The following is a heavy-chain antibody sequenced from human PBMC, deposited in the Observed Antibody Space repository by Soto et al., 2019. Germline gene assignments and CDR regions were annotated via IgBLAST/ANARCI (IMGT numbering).Heavy chain of an antibody. V-gene: IGHV5-51*01. D-gene: IGHD6-19*01. CDR3: ARLRGYSSGPSDY. CDR1: GSSFTVLS. CDR2: IYPGDSDT. J-gene: IGHJ4*02. Sequence: GESLNFSSQGSGSSFTVLSIGWVSQKPGKGLEWMGIIYPGDSDTRYSPSFQGQVTISADKSNSTAYLQWSSLKASDTAMYYCARLRGYSSGPSDYWGQGTLVNVSS.